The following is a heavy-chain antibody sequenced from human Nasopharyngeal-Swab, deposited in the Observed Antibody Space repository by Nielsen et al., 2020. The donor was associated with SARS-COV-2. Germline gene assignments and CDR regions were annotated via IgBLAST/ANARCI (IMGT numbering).Heavy chain of an antibody. D-gene: IGHD4-17*01. CDR2: IANDGRGT. J-gene: IGHJ3*02. Sequence: GESLKISCVASGFSLNINWMHWVRQVPGKGLMWVARIANDGRGTSYADSVRGRFTISRDDTKNTGYLQMNSLIAEDTAVYYCGTVFEIWGQGTMVTVSS. CDR3: GTVFEI. CDR1: GFSLNINW. V-gene: IGHV3-74*01.